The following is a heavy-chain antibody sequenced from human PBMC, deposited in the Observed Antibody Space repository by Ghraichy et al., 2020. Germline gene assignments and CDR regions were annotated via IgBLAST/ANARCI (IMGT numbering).Heavy chain of an antibody. CDR1: GGSISNSYYY. V-gene: IGHV4-39*07. J-gene: IGHJ2*01. Sequence: TLSLTSTVSGGSISNSYYYWGWIRQPPGKGLEWIGNIFYSGTTYYNPSLRGRVAVSVDTSKNQFSLKLSSVTAADTAVYYCASLIAASDHWYFHLWGRGTLVTVSS. D-gene: IGHD6-6*01. CDR3: ASLIAASDHWYFHL. CDR2: IFYSGTT.